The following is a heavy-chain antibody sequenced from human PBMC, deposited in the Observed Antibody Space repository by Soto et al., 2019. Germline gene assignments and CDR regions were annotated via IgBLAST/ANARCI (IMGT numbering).Heavy chain of an antibody. V-gene: IGHV4-30-4*01. CDR3: ASSGYCTNGVCYTRLDP. CDR2: IYYSGST. J-gene: IGHJ5*02. CDR1: GGSISSGDYY. Sequence: PSETLSLTCTVSGGSISSGDYYWSWIRQPPGKGLEWIGYIYYSGSTYYNPSLKSRVTISVDTSKNQFSLKLSSVTAADTAVYYCASSGYCTNGVCYTRLDPWGQGTLVTVSS. D-gene: IGHD2-8*01.